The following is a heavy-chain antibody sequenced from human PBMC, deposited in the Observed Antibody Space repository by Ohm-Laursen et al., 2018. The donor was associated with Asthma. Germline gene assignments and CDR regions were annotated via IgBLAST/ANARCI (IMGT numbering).Heavy chain of an antibody. J-gene: IGHJ6*02. CDR2: ISYDGSNK. V-gene: IGHV3-30*18. D-gene: IGHD6-6*01. CDR3: AKDNSSSRYYYYGMDV. CDR1: GFTFSSYG. Sequence: SLRLSCTASGFTFSSYGMHWVRQAPGKGLEWVAVISYDGSNKYYADSVKGRFTISRDNSKNTLYLQMNSLRAEDTAVYYCAKDNSSSRYYYYGMDVWGQGTTVTVS.